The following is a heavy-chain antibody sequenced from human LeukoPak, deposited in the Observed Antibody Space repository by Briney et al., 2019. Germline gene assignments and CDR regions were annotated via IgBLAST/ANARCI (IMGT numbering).Heavy chain of an antibody. CDR2: VWHDGSKT. CDR1: GFTFSTCH. V-gene: IGHV3-33*03. CDR3: AKDSNDYGDYNYFDF. J-gene: IGHJ4*02. D-gene: IGHD4-17*01. Sequence: TGGSLRLSXAASGFTFSTCHIHWVRQAPGKGLEWVALVWHDGSKTYYADSVKGRFTVSRDNSKNTLYLQMNGLRAEDTAVYYCAKDSNDYGDYNYFDFWGQGTLVTVSS.